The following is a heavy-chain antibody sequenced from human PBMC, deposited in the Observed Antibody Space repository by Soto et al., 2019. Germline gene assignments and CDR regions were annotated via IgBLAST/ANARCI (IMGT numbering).Heavy chain of an antibody. V-gene: IGHV4-34*01. CDR1: GGSFSGYY. CDR2: INHSGRT. D-gene: IGHD2-2*01. J-gene: IGHJ6*02. CDR3: ARGPRCINTSCSNDYYHFGLDV. Sequence: QVQLQQWGAGLLKPSETLSLTCAVYGGSFSGYYWSWIRQAPGKGLEWIGEINHSGRTNYNPALKSRISTSADTSKNHYSLGLSCLTAADTAVYYCARGPRCINTSCSNDYYHFGLDVWGQGTTVTVSS.